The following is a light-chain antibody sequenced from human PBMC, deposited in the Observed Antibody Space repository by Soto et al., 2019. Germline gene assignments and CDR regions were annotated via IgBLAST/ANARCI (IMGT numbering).Light chain of an antibody. J-gene: IGKJ1*01. Sequence: IVLTQSPGTLSLSPGDRATLSCRASQSLSVSYIAWYQQRPGQAPRLLIYGTSTRDNGIPDRFSGSGSGKELTLDISRRENEDFAVYYCHQFGDSPQTLGQGTTVKI. CDR3: HQFGDSPQT. CDR2: GTS. CDR1: QSLSVSY. V-gene: IGKV3-20*01.